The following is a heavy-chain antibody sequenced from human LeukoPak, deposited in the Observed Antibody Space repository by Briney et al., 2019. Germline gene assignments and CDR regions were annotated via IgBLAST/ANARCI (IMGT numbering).Heavy chain of an antibody. Sequence: GESLKISCVASGFTFRSYWMSWVRQAPGKGLEWVANIKQDGSEKYYVDSVKGRFTISRDNGKNALFLQMNSLRVEDTAVYYCARWGTYSSSWLGAFDIWGQGTMATVSS. V-gene: IGHV3-7*05. CDR3: ARWGTYSSSWLGAFDI. CDR1: GFTFRSYW. D-gene: IGHD6-13*01. J-gene: IGHJ3*02. CDR2: IKQDGSEK.